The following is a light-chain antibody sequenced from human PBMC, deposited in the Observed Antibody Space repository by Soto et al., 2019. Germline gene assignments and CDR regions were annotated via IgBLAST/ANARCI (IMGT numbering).Light chain of an antibody. J-gene: IGLJ2*01. CDR2: RNN. CDR3: AAWDDSLSGVV. Sequence: QAVVTQPPSASGTPGHRVTISVSGSGSNTGRNPVYCNQQLPGTAPKLLIYRNNQRPSGVPDRFSVSKSGTSASLAISGLRSEDEADYYCAAWDDSLSGVVFGGGTKVTVL. CDR1: GSNTGRNP. V-gene: IGLV1-47*01.